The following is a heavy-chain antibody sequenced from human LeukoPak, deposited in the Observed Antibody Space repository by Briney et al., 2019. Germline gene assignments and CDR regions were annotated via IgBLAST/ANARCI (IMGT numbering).Heavy chain of an antibody. CDR2: IKQDGSEK. CDR1: GFTFSSYW. CDR3: ARDRGYCSSTSCYTEVFDY. J-gene: IGHJ4*02. V-gene: IGHV3-7*01. Sequence: GGSLRLSCAASGFTFSSYWMSWVRQAPGKGLEWVANIKQDGSEKYYVDSVKGRFTISRDNAKNSLYLQMNSLRAEDTAVYYCARDRGYCSSTSCYTEVFDYWGQGTLVTVSS. D-gene: IGHD2-2*02.